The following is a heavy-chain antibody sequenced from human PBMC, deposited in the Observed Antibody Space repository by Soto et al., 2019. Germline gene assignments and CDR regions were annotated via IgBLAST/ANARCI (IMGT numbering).Heavy chain of an antibody. CDR2: IYYSGST. CDR3: ASINSGYPQAYGNFQH. J-gene: IGHJ1*01. Sequence: SETLSLTCTVSGGSISSSSYYWGWIRQPPGKGLEWIGSIYYSGSTYYNPSLKSRVTISVDTSKNQFSLKLSSVTAADTAVYYCASINSGYPQAYGNFQHWGQGTLVTVSS. D-gene: IGHD3-22*01. CDR1: GGSISSSSYY. V-gene: IGHV4-39*01.